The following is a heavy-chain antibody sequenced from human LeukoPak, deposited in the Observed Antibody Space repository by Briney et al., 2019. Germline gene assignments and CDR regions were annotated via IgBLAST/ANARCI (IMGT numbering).Heavy chain of an antibody. Sequence: PGGSLRLSCAASGFTFSSYGMHWVRQAPGKGLEWVAVIWYDGSNKYYADSVKGRFTISRDNSKSTLYLQMNSLRAEDTAVYYCASSITIFGVVIGALDYWGQGTLVTVSS. J-gene: IGHJ4*02. CDR1: GFTFSSYG. CDR2: IWYDGSNK. CDR3: ASSITIFGVVIGALDY. D-gene: IGHD3-3*01. V-gene: IGHV3-33*01.